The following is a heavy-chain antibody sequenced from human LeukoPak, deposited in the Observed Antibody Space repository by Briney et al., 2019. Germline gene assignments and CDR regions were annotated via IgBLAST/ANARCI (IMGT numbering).Heavy chain of an antibody. J-gene: IGHJ3*02. CDR1: GYSFTSYW. D-gene: IGHD2-15*01. CDR3: ARRGYCSGGGCYVTPFDI. Sequence: PGESLQISCKGSGYSFTSYWIGWVRQMPGKGLEWMGIIYPDDSDTRYSPSFQGQVTISADKSISTAYLQWSSLKASDTAMYYCARRGYCSGGGCYVTPFDIWGQGTMVTVSS. CDR2: IYPDDSDT. V-gene: IGHV5-51*01.